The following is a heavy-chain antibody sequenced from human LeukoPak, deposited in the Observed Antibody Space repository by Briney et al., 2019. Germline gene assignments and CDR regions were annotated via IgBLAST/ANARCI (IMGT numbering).Heavy chain of an antibody. CDR2: IYYSGST. J-gene: IGHJ4*02. CDR1: GGSISSYY. Sequence: SETLSLTCTVSGGSISSYYWGWIRQPPGKGLEWIGSIYYSGSTYYNPSLKSRVTISVDTSKSQFSLRLSSVTAADTAVYYCARRRFGELLLDYWGQGTLVTVSS. D-gene: IGHD3-10*01. V-gene: IGHV4-39*01. CDR3: ARRRFGELLLDY.